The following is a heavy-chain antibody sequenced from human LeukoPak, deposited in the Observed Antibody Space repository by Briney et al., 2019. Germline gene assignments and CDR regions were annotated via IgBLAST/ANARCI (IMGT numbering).Heavy chain of an antibody. CDR2: ITGSVGST. J-gene: IGHJ4*02. CDR1: GFSFSSYA. D-gene: IGHD1-26*01. V-gene: IGHV3-23*01. Sequence: GASLRLSCAASGFSFSSYAMSWVRQAPDKGLEGVSAITGSVGSTYYANSVKGRFTISRDNSKHTLSLQMDSLRVEDAAVYYCAKAVLRGSYYFDYWGQGTLVTVSS. CDR3: AKAVLRGSYYFDY.